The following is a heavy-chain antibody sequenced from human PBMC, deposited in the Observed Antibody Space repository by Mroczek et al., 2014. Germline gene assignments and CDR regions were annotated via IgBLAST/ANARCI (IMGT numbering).Heavy chain of an antibody. CDR2: IFGGDFT. D-gene: IGHD4-17*01. V-gene: IGHV3-66*01. CDR3: ARDGSDGDPFWYFDL. CDR1: GFSVRSRA. J-gene: IGHJ2*01. Sequence: ESGGETWSXRGGSLRLSCAISGFSVRSRALSWVRQAPGKGLEWVSMIFGGDFTYHIDSAKGRFTISRDTSQNTLYLQMNSLRGDDTAVYYCARDGSDGDPFWYFDLWGRGTLVTVSS.